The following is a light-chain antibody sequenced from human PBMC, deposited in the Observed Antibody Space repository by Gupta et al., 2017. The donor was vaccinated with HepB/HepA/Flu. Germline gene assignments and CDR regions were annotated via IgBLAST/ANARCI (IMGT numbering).Light chain of an antibody. CDR3: QQYNNWPPWT. J-gene: IGKJ1*01. Sequence: EVVMTQSPATLSVSPGDGATLSCRASQSVTTNLAWYQQKPGQAPRLHIPGASTRASDIPARFRGSGSGTDFTLTISNLQPEDSAIYYCQQYNNWPPWTFGQGTKVEIK. V-gene: IGKV3-15*01. CDR2: GAS. CDR1: QSVTTN.